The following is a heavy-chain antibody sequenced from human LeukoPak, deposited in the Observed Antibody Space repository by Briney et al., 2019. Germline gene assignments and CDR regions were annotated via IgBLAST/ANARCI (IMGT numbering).Heavy chain of an antibody. CDR3: AKDPTQYDILTGYYI. V-gene: IGHV3-23*01. CDR1: GFTFSSYA. CDR2: ISGSGGST. D-gene: IGHD3-9*01. Sequence: PGGSLRLSCAASGFTFSSYAVSWVRQAPGKGLEWVSAISGSGGSTYYADSVKGRFTISRDNSKNTLYLQMNSLRAEDTAVYYCAKDPTQYDILTGYYIWGQGTLVTVSS. J-gene: IGHJ4*02.